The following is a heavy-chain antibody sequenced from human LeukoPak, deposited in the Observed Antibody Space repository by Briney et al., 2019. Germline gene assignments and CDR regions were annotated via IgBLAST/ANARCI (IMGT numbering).Heavy chain of an antibody. CDR1: GYIFTNYN. CDR3: ASNPPNTGDFYY. CDR2: MNPDSGDT. Sequence: ASVKVSCKTSGYIFTNYNINWVRQATGRGLEWMGWMNPDSGDTGYAQKFQGRVSMTRDTSISTAYMELSSLRSEDTAVYYCASNPPNTGDFYYWGLGSLVTVSS. D-gene: IGHD1-1*01. J-gene: IGHJ4*02. V-gene: IGHV1-8*01.